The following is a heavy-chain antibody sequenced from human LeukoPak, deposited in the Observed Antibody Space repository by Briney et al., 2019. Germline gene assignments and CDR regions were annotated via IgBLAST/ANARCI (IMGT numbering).Heavy chain of an antibody. CDR1: GGSISSGDYY. J-gene: IGHJ4*02. CDR3: VRAGTGGRYYYFDY. CDR2: IYYSGST. V-gene: IGHV4-30-4*08. D-gene: IGHD6-19*01. Sequence: SQTLSLTCTVSGGSISSGDYYWSWIRQPPGKGLEWIGYIYYSGSTYYNPSLKSRVTISVDTSKNQFSLKLSSVTAADTAVYYCVRAGTGGRYYYFDYWGQGTLVTVSS.